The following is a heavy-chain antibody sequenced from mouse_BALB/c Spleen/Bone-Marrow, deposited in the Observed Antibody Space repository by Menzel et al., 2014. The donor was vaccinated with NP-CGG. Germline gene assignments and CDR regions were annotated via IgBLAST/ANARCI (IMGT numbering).Heavy chain of an antibody. CDR2: IRNKANGYTT. D-gene: IGHD1-1*01. CDR1: GFTFXDYY. Sequence: EVQLVESGGGLVQPGGSLRLSCATSGFTFXDYYMSWVRQTPGKALEWLGFIRNKANGYTTDYSVSVKGRFTISRDNSQSILYLQMNTLRAEDSATYYCARDENYDIYWYFDVWGAGTTVTVSS. J-gene: IGHJ1*01. CDR3: ARDENYDIYWYFDV. V-gene: IGHV7-3*02.